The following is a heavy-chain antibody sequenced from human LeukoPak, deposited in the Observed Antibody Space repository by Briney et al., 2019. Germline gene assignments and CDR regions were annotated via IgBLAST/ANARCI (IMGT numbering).Heavy chain of an antibody. CDR3: ARGLTGIDY. Sequence: SETLSLTCTVSGDSISSGADYWKWIRQPPGKGLEWIGYIYYSGTTYYNPSLKSRVTISVDTSKNQFSLKLSSVTAADAAVYYCARGLTGIDYWGQGTLVTVSS. J-gene: IGHJ4*02. CDR2: IYYSGTT. V-gene: IGHV4-30-4*01. CDR1: GDSISSGADY. D-gene: IGHD3-9*01.